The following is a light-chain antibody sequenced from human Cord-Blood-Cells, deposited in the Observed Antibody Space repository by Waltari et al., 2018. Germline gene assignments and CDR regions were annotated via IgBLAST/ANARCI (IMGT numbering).Light chain of an antibody. V-gene: IGKV1-39*01. CDR1: QSISSY. CDR3: QQSYSTPYT. CDR2: SAS. Sequence: IQMTQSPTSKSAPVGDRVTITCRASQSISSYLNWNQQKPGKAPKLLIYSASSLQSGVPSIFSGSGSGTDFALTISSLQPEDFATYYCQQSYSTPYTFGQGTKLEIK. J-gene: IGKJ2*01.